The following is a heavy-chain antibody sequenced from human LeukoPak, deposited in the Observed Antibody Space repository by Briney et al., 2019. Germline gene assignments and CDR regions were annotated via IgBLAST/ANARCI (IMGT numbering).Heavy chain of an antibody. Sequence: PGGSLRLSCAASGFIFSSYSMSWVRQAPGKGLEWVSVITGSGGNTYYADSVKGRFTISRDNSKNTLYLQMNSLRAEDTAVYYCAKGAYSSGPNWFDPWGQGTLVTVSS. V-gene: IGHV3-23*01. J-gene: IGHJ5*02. D-gene: IGHD6-19*01. CDR2: ITGSGGNT. CDR3: AKGAYSSGPNWFDP. CDR1: GFIFSSYS.